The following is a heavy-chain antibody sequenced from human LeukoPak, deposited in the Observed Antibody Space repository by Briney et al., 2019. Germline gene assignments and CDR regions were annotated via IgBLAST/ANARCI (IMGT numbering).Heavy chain of an antibody. Sequence: GGSLRLSCAASGFTFSSYWMTWVRQAPGKGLEWVANIKQDGNEKYYVDSVKGRFTISRDNPKNSLYLQMNSLRAEDTAVYYCARVRHSGGTCYFDYWGQGTLVSVSS. CDR3: ARVRHSGGTCYFDY. D-gene: IGHD2-15*01. CDR1: GFTFSSYW. V-gene: IGHV3-7*05. J-gene: IGHJ4*02. CDR2: IKQDGNEK.